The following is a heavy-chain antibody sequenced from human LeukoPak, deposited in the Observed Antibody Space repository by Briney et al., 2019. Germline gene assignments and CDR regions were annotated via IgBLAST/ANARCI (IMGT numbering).Heavy chain of an antibody. Sequence: GGSLRLSCAASGFTFSSYAMHWVRQAPGKGLEWVAVISYDGSNKYYADSVKGRFTISRDNSKNTLYLQMNSLRAEDTAVYYCARAGEGDCFDYWGQGTLVTVSS. J-gene: IGHJ4*02. D-gene: IGHD1-14*01. V-gene: IGHV3-30-3*01. CDR3: ARAGEGDCFDY. CDR2: ISYDGSNK. CDR1: GFTFSSYA.